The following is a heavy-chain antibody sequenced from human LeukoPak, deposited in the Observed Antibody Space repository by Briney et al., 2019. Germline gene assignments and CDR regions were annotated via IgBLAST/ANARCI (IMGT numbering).Heavy chain of an antibody. CDR1: GAPFSGYA. CDR2: FSCGGSKR. V-gene: IGHV3-30*04. Sequence: PGGSLRLSCAPSGAPFSGYAVHWVRLAPGKGLVGVADFSCGGSKRYYADSVKGRFPISRDTSKDTLYLEMNGLRPEDTALYYCATQIKYFSSPYIPCDHGGQGSRVTVSS. CDR3: ATQIKYFSSPYIPCDH. J-gene: IGHJ4*02. D-gene: IGHD6-6*01.